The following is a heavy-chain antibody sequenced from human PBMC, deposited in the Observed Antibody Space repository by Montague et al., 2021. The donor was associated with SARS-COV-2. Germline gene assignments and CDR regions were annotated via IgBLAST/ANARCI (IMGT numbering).Heavy chain of an antibody. Sequence: SVKVSCKAFGYTLSEVPIHWVRQAPGEGLEWMGSFDPEHGETLYTQKFQGRVSMTEDPSAETAHLELSNLISDDTAIYYCATESILGVVIYAFAFWGQGTLVTVSS. CDR1: GYTLSEVP. V-gene: IGHV1-24*01. D-gene: IGHD3-3*02. J-gene: IGHJ3*01. CDR2: FDPEHGET. CDR3: ATESILGVVIYAFAF.